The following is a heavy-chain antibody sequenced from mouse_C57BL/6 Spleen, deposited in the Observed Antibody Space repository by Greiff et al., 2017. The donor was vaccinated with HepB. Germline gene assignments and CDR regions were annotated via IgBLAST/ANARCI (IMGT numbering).Heavy chain of an antibody. CDR1: GYSFTDYN. CDR2: INPNYGTT. CDR3: ARTSNYYGSSYDYAMDY. V-gene: IGHV1-39*01. J-gene: IGHJ4*01. Sequence: VQLQQSGPELVKPGASVKISCKASGYSFTDYNMNWVKQSNGKSLEWIGVINPNYGTTSYNQKFKGKATLTVDQSSRTAYMQLNSLTSEDSAVYYCARTSNYYGSSYDYAMDYWGQGTSVTVSS. D-gene: IGHD1-1*01.